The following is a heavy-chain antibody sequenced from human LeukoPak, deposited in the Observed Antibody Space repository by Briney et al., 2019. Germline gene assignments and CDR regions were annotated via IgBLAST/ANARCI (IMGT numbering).Heavy chain of an antibody. V-gene: IGHV3-21*04. CDR2: ISSSSSYI. J-gene: IGHJ4*02. CDR3: APADYGGNLGY. Sequence: PGGSLRLSCAASGFTFSSYAMSWVRQAPGKGLEWVSSISSSSSYIYYADSVKGRFTISRDNAKNSLYLQMNSLRAEDTALYYCAPADYGGNLGYWGQGTLVTVSS. D-gene: IGHD4-17*01. CDR1: GFTFSSYA.